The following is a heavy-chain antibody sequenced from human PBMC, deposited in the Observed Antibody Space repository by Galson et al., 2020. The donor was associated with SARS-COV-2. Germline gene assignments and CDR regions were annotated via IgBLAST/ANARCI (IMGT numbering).Heavy chain of an antibody. CDR2: INQRGST. CDR1: GGSFSTYY. CDR3: ARRSEPSATPTSKRFDP. V-gene: IGHV4-34*01. D-gene: IGHD5-12*01. Sequence: SETLSLTCAVYGGSFSTYYWSWIRQPPGKGLEWIGEINQRGSTNYNSSLRSRVIISLDKSKKQFSLKLTSVTAADTAVYYCARRSEPSATPTSKRFDPWGQGTLVTVSP. J-gene: IGHJ5*02.